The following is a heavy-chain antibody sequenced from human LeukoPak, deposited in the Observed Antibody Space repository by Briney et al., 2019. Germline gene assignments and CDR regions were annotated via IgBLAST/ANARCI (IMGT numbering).Heavy chain of an antibody. D-gene: IGHD3-3*01. Sequence: SVKVSCKASGGTFSSYAISWVRQAPGQGLEWMGRIIPILGIANYARKFQGRVTITADKSTSTAYMELSSLRSEDTAVYYCARGGGLRLTDNWFDPGGKGTLVTVS. J-gene: IGHJ5*02. CDR1: GGTFSSYA. CDR3: ARGGGLRLTDNWFDP. V-gene: IGHV1-69*04. CDR2: IIPILGIA.